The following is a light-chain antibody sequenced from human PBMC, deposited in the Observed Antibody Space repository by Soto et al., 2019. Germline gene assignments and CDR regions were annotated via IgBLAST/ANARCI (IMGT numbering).Light chain of an antibody. CDR1: QSISSW. CDR3: QQYNSYSGT. J-gene: IGKJ1*01. CDR2: DAS. V-gene: IGKV1-5*01. Sequence: DIQMTQSPSTXSASVGDRVTITCRASQSISSWLAWYQQKPGKAPKLLIYDASSLESGVPSRFSGSGSGTEFTLTISTLQPDDFATYYCQQYNSYSGTFGQGTKVDIK.